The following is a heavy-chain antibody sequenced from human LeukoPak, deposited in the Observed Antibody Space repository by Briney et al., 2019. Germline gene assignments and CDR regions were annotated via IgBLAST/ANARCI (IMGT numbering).Heavy chain of an antibody. CDR2: ISGSGGST. Sequence: GGSLRLSCAASGFTFSSYAMSWVRQAPGKGLEWVSAISGSGGSTYYADSVKGRFTISRDNAKNSLYLQMNSLRAEDTAVYCCARDVITFGGVIGPNDYWGQGTLVTVSS. CDR1: GFTFSSYA. V-gene: IGHV3-23*01. CDR3: ARDVITFGGVIGPNDY. J-gene: IGHJ4*02. D-gene: IGHD3-16*02.